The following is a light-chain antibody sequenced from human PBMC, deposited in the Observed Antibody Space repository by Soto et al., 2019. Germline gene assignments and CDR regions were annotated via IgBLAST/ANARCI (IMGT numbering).Light chain of an antibody. Sequence: QSALTQPASASGSPGQSITISCTGTSSDVGGYNFVAWYQQHPGKAPKLIIYEVSSRPSGVSYRSSGSKSGNTASLTISGLQAEEEDDYYSSSYTSSGTLVFGGGTKLTVL. CDR2: EVS. J-gene: IGLJ2*01. V-gene: IGLV2-14*01. CDR1: SSDVGGYNF. CDR3: SSYTSSGTLV.